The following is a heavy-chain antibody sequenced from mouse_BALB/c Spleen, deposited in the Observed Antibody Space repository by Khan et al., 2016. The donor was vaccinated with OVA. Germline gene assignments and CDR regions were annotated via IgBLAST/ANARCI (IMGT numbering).Heavy chain of an antibody. D-gene: IGHD1-1*01. V-gene: IGHV5-9-3*01. J-gene: IGHJ1*01. Sequence: EVELVESGGDLVKPGGSLKLSCAASGFTFSGYALSWVRQTPEKRLEWVATISSGDSYTYYPDSVKGRFTISRDNAKNTLYLQMSSLRSEDTAMDSCARPPITTIVATSYWFFDDWGAGTTVTVSS. CDR3: ARPPITTIVATSYWFFDD. CDR2: ISSGDSYT. CDR1: GFTFSGYA.